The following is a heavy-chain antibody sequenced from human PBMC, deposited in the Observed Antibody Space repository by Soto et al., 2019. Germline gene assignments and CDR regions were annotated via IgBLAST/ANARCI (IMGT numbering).Heavy chain of an antibody. J-gene: IGHJ4*02. D-gene: IGHD2-2*01. CDR1: GFTFSDYY. CDR2: ISSSSSYT. CDR3: ARATTGGQLPFDY. Sequence: QVQLVESGGGLVKPGGSLRLSCAASGFTFSDYYMSWIRQAPGKGLEWVSYISSSSSYTNYADSVKGRFTISRDNAKNSLYLQMNSLRAEDTAVYYCARATTGGQLPFDYWGQGTLVTVSS. V-gene: IGHV3-11*05.